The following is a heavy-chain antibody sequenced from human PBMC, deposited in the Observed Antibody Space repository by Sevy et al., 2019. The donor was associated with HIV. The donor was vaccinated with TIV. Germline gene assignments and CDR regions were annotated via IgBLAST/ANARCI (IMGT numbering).Heavy chain of an antibody. CDR3: ARSSGYSYGDFDY. D-gene: IGHD5-18*01. CDR2: IYSSGSS. Sequence: SETLSLTCTDSGGSISSNYWSWIRQPPGKGLEWIGYIYSSGSSYNPSLKSRVSISMDTSKNQFSLKLNSVTAADTAVYYCARSSGYSYGDFDYWGQGTLVTVSS. J-gene: IGHJ4*02. V-gene: IGHV4-59*01. CDR1: GGSISSNY.